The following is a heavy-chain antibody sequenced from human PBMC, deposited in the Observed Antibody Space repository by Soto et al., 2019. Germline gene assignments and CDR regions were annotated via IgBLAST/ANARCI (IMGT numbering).Heavy chain of an antibody. J-gene: IGHJ5*02. CDR2: IDPSDSYT. CDR1: GYSFTSYW. Sequence: GESLKISCKGSGYSFTSYWISWVRQMPGKGLEWMGRIDPSDSYTNYSPSFQGHVTISADKSISTAYLQWSSLKASDTAMYYCARQLASYYDSSGYYHSYLFFDPWGQGTLVTVSS. CDR3: ARQLASYYDSSGYYHSYLFFDP. V-gene: IGHV5-10-1*01. D-gene: IGHD3-22*01.